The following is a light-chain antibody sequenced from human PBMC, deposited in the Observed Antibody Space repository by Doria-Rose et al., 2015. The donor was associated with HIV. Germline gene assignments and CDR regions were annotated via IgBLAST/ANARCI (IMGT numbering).Light chain of an antibody. Sequence: DIQVTQSPSTLSASVGDRVTITCRASQSISNWLALYQQQPGQAPKLLIYKASTLQSGVPSRFRGSGSGTEFTLTINSLQPDDFATYYCQHFDKYFSWTFGHGTKVDIK. V-gene: IGKV1-5*03. CDR1: QSISNW. J-gene: IGKJ1*01. CDR2: KAS. CDR3: QHFDKYFSWT.